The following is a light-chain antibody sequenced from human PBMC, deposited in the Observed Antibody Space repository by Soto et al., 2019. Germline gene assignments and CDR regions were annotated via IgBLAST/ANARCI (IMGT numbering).Light chain of an antibody. CDR1: QSISTW. CDR3: QQYKTYPLT. J-gene: IGKJ4*01. V-gene: IGKV1-5*03. Sequence: DIQMTQSPSTLSASVGDRVTITCRASQSISTWWAWYQQKPGKAPKLLIYKASSLEGGVPSRFSGSGSGTEFNITISSLQPDDFATYYCQQYKTYPLTFGGGTTVDIK. CDR2: KAS.